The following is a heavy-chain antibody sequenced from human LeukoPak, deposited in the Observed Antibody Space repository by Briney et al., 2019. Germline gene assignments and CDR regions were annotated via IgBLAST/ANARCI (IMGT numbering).Heavy chain of an antibody. D-gene: IGHD6-13*01. J-gene: IGHJ4*02. CDR1: GGSISSGDYY. CDR3: ARDRTSSSWST. Sequence: SETLSLTCTVSGGSISSGDYYWSWNRQPPGKGLEWIGHISYSGSTYYNPSLKSRVTLSVDTSKNQFSLKLSSVAAADTAAYYCARDRTSSSWSTWGQGTLVTVSS. CDR2: ISYSGST. V-gene: IGHV4-30-4*01.